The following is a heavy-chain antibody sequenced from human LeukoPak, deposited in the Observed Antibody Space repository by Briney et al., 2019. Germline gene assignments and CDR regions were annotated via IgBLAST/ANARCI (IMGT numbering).Heavy chain of an antibody. J-gene: IGHJ5*02. Sequence: GESLKISCKGSGYSFTSYWIGWVRQMPGKGLEWMGIIYPGDSDTRYSPSFQGQVTISADKSISTAYLQWSSLKASDTAMYYCAVEGYCSSTSCDLTRNNWFDPWGQGTLVTVSS. CDR2: IYPGDSDT. V-gene: IGHV5-51*01. CDR1: GYSFTSYW. CDR3: AVEGYCSSTSCDLTRNNWFDP. D-gene: IGHD2-2*01.